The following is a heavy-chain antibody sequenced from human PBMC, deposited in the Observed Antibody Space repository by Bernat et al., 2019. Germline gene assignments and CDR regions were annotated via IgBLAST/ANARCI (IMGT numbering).Heavy chain of an antibody. Sequence: EVQLVQSGAEVKKPGESLKISCKGSGYSFASYWIGWVRQMPGKGLEWMGIIYPGDSDIRYSPAFQGQVTISADTSITTAFLQWSSLKASDTAIYFCASWGPGSGSYIHDYWGQGSLVTVSS. CDR3: ASWGPGSGSYIHDY. D-gene: IGHD3-10*01. V-gene: IGHV5-51*03. CDR1: GYSFASYW. CDR2: IYPGDSDI. J-gene: IGHJ4*02.